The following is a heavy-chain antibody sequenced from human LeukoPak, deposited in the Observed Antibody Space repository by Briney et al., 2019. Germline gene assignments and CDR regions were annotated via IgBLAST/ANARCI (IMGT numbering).Heavy chain of an antibody. CDR2: MNSNSGNT. Sequence: ASVKVSCKASGYTFTTYDINWVRQATGQGLEWMGWMNSNSGNTGYAQKFQGRVTITRNTSISTAYMELSSLRSEDTAVYYCARTPDFSYYYMDVWGKGTTVTVSS. V-gene: IGHV1-8*01. D-gene: IGHD3-3*01. CDR1: GYTFTTYD. J-gene: IGHJ6*03. CDR3: ARTPDFSYYYMDV.